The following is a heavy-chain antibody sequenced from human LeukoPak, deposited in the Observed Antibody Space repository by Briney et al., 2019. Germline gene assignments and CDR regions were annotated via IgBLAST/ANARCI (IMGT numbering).Heavy chain of an antibody. V-gene: IGHV3-53*01. CDR3: ARGETSSYDY. CDR2: IYSGGNT. CDR1: GFTVSINH. J-gene: IGHJ4*02. Sequence: GGSLRLSCAASGFTVSINHMSWVRQAPGKGLEWVSVIYSGGNTYYADSVKGRFTISRDNSKNTVYLQMNSLRAEDTAVYYCARGETSSYDYWGQGTLVTVSS. D-gene: IGHD2-2*01.